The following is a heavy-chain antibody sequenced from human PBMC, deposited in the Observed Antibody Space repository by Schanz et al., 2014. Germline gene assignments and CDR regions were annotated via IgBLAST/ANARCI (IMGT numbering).Heavy chain of an antibody. Sequence: EVQLVESGGGLVQPGGSLRLSCAASGFTFSTYWMHWVRQAPGKGLVWVSHINSDGTTTTYADSVKGRFTISRDNAKNSLYLQMNSLRAEDTAVDYCARDSGSSSWYPSDYWGQGTLVTVSS. CDR2: INSDGTTT. CDR1: GFTFSTYW. V-gene: IGHV3-74*01. CDR3: ARDSGSSSWYPSDY. D-gene: IGHD6-13*01. J-gene: IGHJ4*02.